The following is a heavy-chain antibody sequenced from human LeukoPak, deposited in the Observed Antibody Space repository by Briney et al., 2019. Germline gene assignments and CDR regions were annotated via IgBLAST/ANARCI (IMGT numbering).Heavy chain of an antibody. CDR3: ARGPEWFIDY. J-gene: IGHJ4*02. D-gene: IGHD3-3*01. Sequence: ASVKVSCKASGYTFTDYYMHWVRQAPGQGLEWMGWINPNSGGTNYAQKFQGRVTMTGDTSISTAYMELSRLRSDYTAVYYCARGPEWFIDYWGQGTLVTVSS. CDR2: INPNSGGT. CDR1: GYTFTDYY. V-gene: IGHV1-2*02.